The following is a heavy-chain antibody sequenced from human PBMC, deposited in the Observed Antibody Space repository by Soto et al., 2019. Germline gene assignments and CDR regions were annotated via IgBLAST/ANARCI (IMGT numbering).Heavy chain of an antibody. Sequence: ASVKVSCKASGYTFTGYYIHWVRQAPGQGLEWMGWINPNSGGTNYAQKFQGRVTMTRDTSISTAYMELSRLRSDDTAVYYCASDYKYYYGSGRYYNDYYYYYGMDVWCPGTPVTV. J-gene: IGHJ6*02. CDR1: GYTFTGYY. CDR2: INPNSGGT. D-gene: IGHD3-10*01. V-gene: IGHV1-2*02. CDR3: ASDYKYYYGSGRYYNDYYYYYGMDV.